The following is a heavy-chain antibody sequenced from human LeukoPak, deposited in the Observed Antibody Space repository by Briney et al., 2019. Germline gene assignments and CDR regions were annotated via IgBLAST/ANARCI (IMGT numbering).Heavy chain of an antibody. CDR3: ARDSYADGYYDSGGRDAFDI. CDR1: GGSISSYY. D-gene: IGHD3-22*01. J-gene: IGHJ3*02. V-gene: IGHV4-4*07. Sequence: PSETLSLTCTVSGGSISSYYWSWIRQPAGKGLEWIGRIYTSGSTNYNPSLKSRVTMSVDTSKNQFSLKLSSVTAADTAVYYCARDSYADGYYDSGGRDAFDIWGQGTMVTVSS. CDR2: IYTSGST.